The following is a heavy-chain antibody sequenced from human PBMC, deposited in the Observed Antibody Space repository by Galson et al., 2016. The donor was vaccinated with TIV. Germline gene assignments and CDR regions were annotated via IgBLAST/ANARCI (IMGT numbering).Heavy chain of an antibody. CDR3: ARDRRHCGNECYLYYYYGMDV. CDR2: IYSGGST. V-gene: IGHV3-66*02. Sequence: LRLSCAASGFIVSGNYMTWVRQAPGKGLEWVSLIYSGGSTSYADSVKGRFTISRDNSENTVYLQMNSLRADDTAVYYCARDRRHCGNECYLYYYYGMDVWGQGTTVTVSS. D-gene: IGHD2-21*01. CDR1: GFIVSGNY. J-gene: IGHJ6*02.